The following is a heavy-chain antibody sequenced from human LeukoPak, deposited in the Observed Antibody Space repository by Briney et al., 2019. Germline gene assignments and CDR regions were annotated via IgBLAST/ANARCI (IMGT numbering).Heavy chain of an antibody. V-gene: IGHV3-23*01. D-gene: IGHD6-13*01. J-gene: IGHJ5*02. CDR3: ARAYISSWTLRGFDP. Sequence: QTGGSLRLSCAASGFTFSSQGMSWVRQAPGKGLEWVTGISGSGSGGSTYNVYYADSVKGRFTISRDNPMNTLYLQMNSLRAEDTAVYYCARAYISSWTLRGFDPWGQGTLVTVSS. CDR1: GFTFSSQG. CDR2: ISGSGSGGSTYNV.